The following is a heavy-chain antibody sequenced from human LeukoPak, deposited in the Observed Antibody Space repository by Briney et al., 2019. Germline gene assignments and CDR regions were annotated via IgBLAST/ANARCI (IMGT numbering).Heavy chain of an antibody. CDR1: GYTFTGYY. CDR3: ARSKYDILTGYYNY. V-gene: IGHV1-2*02. CDR2: INPNSGGT. Sequence: ASVKVSCKASGYTFTGYYMHWVRQAPGQGLEWMGWINPNSGGTNYAQKFRGRVTMTRDTSISTAYMELSRLRSDDTAVYYCARSKYDILTGYYNYWGQGTLVTVSS. D-gene: IGHD3-9*01. J-gene: IGHJ4*02.